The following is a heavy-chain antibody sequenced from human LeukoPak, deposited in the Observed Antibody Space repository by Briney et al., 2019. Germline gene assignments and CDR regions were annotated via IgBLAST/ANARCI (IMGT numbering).Heavy chain of an antibody. D-gene: IGHD4-17*01. CDR2: MGKVGDT. CDR3: AREMTTVTYDGSDV. Sequence: PGGSLRLSCAASGFTFSRYDMHWVRQVTGKGLEWVSAMGKVGDTYYSGSVKRRFTISRENAKNSLYLPMNNLRAGDTAVYYCAREMTTVTYDGSDVWGQGTMVTVSS. J-gene: IGHJ3*01. CDR1: GFTFSRYD. V-gene: IGHV3-13*04.